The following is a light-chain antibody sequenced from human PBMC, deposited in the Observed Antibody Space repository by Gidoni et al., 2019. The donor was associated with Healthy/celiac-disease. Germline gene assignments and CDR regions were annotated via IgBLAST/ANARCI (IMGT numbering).Light chain of an antibody. V-gene: IGKV1-9*01. CDR3: QQLNSYPIT. CDR2: AAS. CDR1: QGISSY. J-gene: IGKJ5*01. Sequence: DIQLNQSPSFLSASVGDRVTITCRASQGISSYLAWYQQKPGKAPKLLIYAASTVQSGVPSRFSGSGSGTEFTLTISSLHPEDFATYYCQQLNSYPITFGQXTRLEIK.